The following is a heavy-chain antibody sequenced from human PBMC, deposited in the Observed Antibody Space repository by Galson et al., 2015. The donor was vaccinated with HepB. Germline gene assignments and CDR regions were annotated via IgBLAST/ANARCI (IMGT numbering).Heavy chain of an antibody. Sequence: SLRLSCAASGFTVSSNYMSWVRQAPGKGLEWVSVIYSGGSTYYADSVKGRFTISRDNSQNTLYLQMNSLRAEDTAVYYCATVGSAGLRLGELSPPWYYFDYWGQGTLVTVSS. CDR3: ATVGSAGLRLGELSPPWYYFDY. D-gene: IGHD3-16*02. CDR1: GFTVSSNY. CDR2: IYSGGST. V-gene: IGHV3-66*01. J-gene: IGHJ4*02.